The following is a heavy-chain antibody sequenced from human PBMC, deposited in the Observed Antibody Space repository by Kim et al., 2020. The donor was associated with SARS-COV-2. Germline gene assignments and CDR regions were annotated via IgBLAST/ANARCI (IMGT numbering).Heavy chain of an antibody. Sequence: GGSLRLSCAASGFTFSSYGMHWVRPAPGKGMEWVAVISYDGSNKYYADSVKGRFTISRDNSKNTLYLQMNSLRAEDTAVYYCAKDRFEGPEFYYYYGMDVWGQGTTDTVSS. CDR3: AKDRFEGPEFYYYYGMDV. J-gene: IGHJ6*02. CDR1: GFTFSSYG. V-gene: IGHV3-30*18. CDR2: ISYDGSNK. D-gene: IGHD3-3*01.